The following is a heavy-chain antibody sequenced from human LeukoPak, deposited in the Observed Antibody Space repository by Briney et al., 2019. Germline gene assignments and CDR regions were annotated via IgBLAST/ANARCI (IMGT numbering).Heavy chain of an antibody. J-gene: IGHJ2*01. CDR2: IYYSGST. Sequence: PSETLSLTCTVSGGSISSSSYYWGWIRQPPGKGLEWIGSIYYSGSTYYNPSLKSRVTISVDTSKNQFSLKLSSVTAADTAVYYCASKYQLLYWYFDLWGRGTLVTVSS. CDR1: GGSISSSSYY. V-gene: IGHV4-39*01. D-gene: IGHD2-2*01. CDR3: ASKYQLLYWYFDL.